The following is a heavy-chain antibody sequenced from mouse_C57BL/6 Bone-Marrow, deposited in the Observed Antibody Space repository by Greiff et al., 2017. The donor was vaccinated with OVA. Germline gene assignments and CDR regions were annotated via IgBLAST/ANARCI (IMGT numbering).Heavy chain of an antibody. Sequence: QVQLKESGPGLVQPSQSLSITCTVSGFSLTSYGVHWVRQSPGKGLEWLGVIWSGGSTDYNAAFISRLSISKDNSKSQVFFKMNSLQVDDTAIYYCASLTAQAFDYWGQGTTLTVSS. J-gene: IGHJ2*01. D-gene: IGHD3-2*02. CDR2: IWSGGST. CDR1: GFSLTSYG. V-gene: IGHV2-2*01. CDR3: ASLTAQAFDY.